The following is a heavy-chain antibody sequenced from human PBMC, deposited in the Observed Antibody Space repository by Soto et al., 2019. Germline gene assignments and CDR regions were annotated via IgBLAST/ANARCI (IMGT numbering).Heavy chain of an antibody. D-gene: IGHD2-15*01. V-gene: IGHV1-46*01. CDR3: ARGGLVVVVAAALDY. CDR1: GDTFTDYY. Sequence: QVQLVQSGAEVKKPGASVKVSCKASGDTFTDYYIHWVRQAPGQGLEWMGTVNPSGGHTTYAQHFPGRMTMTRDTATSPLYVKLTSLTSADTAVYYCARGGLVVVVAAALDYWGQGTLVTVSS. J-gene: IGHJ4*02. CDR2: VNPSGGHT.